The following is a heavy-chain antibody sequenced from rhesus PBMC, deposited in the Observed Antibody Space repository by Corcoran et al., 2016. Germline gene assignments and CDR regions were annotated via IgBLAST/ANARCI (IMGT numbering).Heavy chain of an antibody. J-gene: IGHJ4*01. CDR3: ARSPPAQYYFDY. Sequence: QVQLQESGPGVVKPSETLSLTCAVSGFSISSGYDWSWIRQPPGKGLEWIGYIYGNSGSTNYNPSLKNRVTISKDTSKTQFSLRLSSVTAADTAVYYFARSPPAQYYFDYWGQGVLVTVSS. CDR2: IYGNSGST. CDR1: GFSISSGYD. V-gene: IGHV4-76*01.